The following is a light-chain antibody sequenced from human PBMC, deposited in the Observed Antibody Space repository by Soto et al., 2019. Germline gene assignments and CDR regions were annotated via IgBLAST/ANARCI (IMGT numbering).Light chain of an antibody. CDR3: QQQYSIPFS. CDR1: QSISSW. CDR2: AAA. J-gene: IGKJ1*01. V-gene: IGKV1-5*01. Sequence: DIQMTQSPSTLSASVGDRVTITCRASQSISSWLAWYQQKPGKAPKVLIFAAASFLRGVPSRCSGSGCGTEFTLTIISLQPEEFLTYYCQQQYSIPFSFGQGTKVDIK.